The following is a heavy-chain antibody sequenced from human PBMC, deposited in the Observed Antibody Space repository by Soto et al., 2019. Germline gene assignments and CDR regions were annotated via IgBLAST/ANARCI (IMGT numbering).Heavy chain of an antibody. CDR2: INHSGGT. CDR1: GGSFSGYY. V-gene: IGHV4-34*01. D-gene: IGHD6-13*01. CDR3: ARTYSSSWTPLEY. Sequence: QVQLQQWGAGLLKPSETLSLTCAVYGGSFSGYYWSWIRQPPGKGLEWIGEINHSGGTNYNPSLKSRITISVHTSKNQFSLKLTSVTAADTAVYYCARTYSSSWTPLEYWGQGTLVTVSS. J-gene: IGHJ4*02.